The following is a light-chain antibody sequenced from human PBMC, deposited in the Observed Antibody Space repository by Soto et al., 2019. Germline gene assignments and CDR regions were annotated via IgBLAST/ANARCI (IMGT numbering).Light chain of an antibody. CDR2: EVS. Sequence: QSALTQPPSASGSPGQSVPISCTGTSSDVGGYNYVSWYQQHPGKAPKLMIYEVSKRPSGVPDRFSGSKSGNTASLTVSGLQAEDEADYYCSSYAGSTLVFGGGTKLTVL. CDR1: SSDVGGYNY. V-gene: IGLV2-8*01. CDR3: SSYAGSTLV. J-gene: IGLJ2*01.